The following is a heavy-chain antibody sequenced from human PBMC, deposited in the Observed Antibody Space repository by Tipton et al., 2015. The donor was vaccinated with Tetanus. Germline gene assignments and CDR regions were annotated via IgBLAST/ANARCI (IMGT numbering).Heavy chain of an antibody. CDR3: ARQDCSGGSCSLDV. V-gene: IGHV5-51*01. CDR1: GYSFTSKW. Sequence: QSGPEVKKSGESLKISCKGSGYSFTSKWIGWVRQMPGKGLEWMGIVYPGDSDPRYSPSFQGQVTISADKSISAAYLQWSSLKASDTGTYYCARQDCSGGSCSLDVWGQGTTVTVSS. J-gene: IGHJ6*02. CDR2: VYPGDSDP. D-gene: IGHD2-15*01.